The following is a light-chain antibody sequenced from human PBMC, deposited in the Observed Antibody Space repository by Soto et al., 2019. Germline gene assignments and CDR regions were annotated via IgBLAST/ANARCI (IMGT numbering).Light chain of an antibody. Sequence: EMVLTQYQATLAVARGERVTLSCRASQSIGTSLAWYQQKPGQPPRLLIYDASIWATGIPARFSGSGSGTDFTLPISSLEPEAFAVYFCQQRSDLPRFGGGTIVDI. CDR3: QQRSDLPR. J-gene: IGKJ4*01. CDR2: DAS. V-gene: IGKV3-11*01. CDR1: QSIGTS.